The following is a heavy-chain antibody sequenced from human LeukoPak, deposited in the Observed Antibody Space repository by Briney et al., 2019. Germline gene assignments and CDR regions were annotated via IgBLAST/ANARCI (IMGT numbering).Heavy chain of an antibody. Sequence: PGGSLRLSCAASRFTFTSYGMSWVRQAPGEGLEWVSYINYDGSEKYYIDSVKGRFTISRDNAKNSLYLQMNSLRAEDTAVYFCASVRVVSTNYFDSWGQGTLVTVSS. J-gene: IGHJ4*02. CDR1: RFTFTSYG. V-gene: IGHV3-7*02. D-gene: IGHD3-22*01. CDR3: ASVRVVSTNYFDS. CDR2: INYDGSEK.